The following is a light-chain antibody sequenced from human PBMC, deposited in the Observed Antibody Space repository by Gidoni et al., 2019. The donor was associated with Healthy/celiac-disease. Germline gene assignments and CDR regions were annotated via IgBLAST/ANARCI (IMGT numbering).Light chain of an antibody. J-gene: IGLJ1*01. CDR3: GTWDDSLSGGV. V-gene: IGLV1-51*02. CDR2: ENN. Sequence: SVLTQPPSLSAAPGQKVTISCSGSSSNIGNNFVSWYQQLPGTAPKLLIYENNKRPSGIPDRFSGSKSGTSATLGITGLQTGDEADYYCGTWDDSLSGGVFGTGTKVTVL. CDR1: SSNIGNNF.